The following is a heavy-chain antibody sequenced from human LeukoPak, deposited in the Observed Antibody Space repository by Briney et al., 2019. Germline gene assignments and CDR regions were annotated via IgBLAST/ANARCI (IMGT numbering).Heavy chain of an antibody. CDR2: IYYSGST. CDR1: GGSISSSSYY. CDR3: ARGGASSKWYDS. Sequence: SETLSLTCTVSGGSISSSSYYWGWLRQPPGKALEPIGYIYYSGSTNYSPPLKSRVTISVDTSKNQFSLKMNSVTAADTAVYYCARGGASSKWYDSWGQGTLVTVSS. D-gene: IGHD4-11*01. J-gene: IGHJ5*01. V-gene: IGHV4-61*05.